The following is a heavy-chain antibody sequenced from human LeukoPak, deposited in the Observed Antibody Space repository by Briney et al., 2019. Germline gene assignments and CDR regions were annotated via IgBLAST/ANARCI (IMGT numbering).Heavy chain of an antibody. D-gene: IGHD3-10*01. CDR1: GGSISSSNW. Sequence: SETLSLTCAVSGGSISSSNWWSWVRRPPGKGLEWIGESYHSGSTNYKPSLKSRVTISVDKSKNQFSLKLSSVTAADTAVYYCARAHKYGSGSYYYYYYYMDVWGKGTTVTVSS. V-gene: IGHV4-4*02. CDR2: SYHSGST. J-gene: IGHJ6*03. CDR3: ARAHKYGSGSYYYYYYYMDV.